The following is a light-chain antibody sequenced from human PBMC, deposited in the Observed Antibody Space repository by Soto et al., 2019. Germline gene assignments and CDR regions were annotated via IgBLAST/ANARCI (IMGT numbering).Light chain of an antibody. J-gene: IGLJ1*01. V-gene: IGLV2-14*01. Sequence: QSFLTQPSSVCESPGQSITISCAGTISDVGGYNHVSWYQQHADKAPKLLIHEVSNRPSGVSNRFSGSKSGNTASLTISGLQAEDEADYYCTSYTSISTYVFGTGNKVT. CDR2: EVS. CDR3: TSYTSISTYV. CDR1: ISDVGGYNH.